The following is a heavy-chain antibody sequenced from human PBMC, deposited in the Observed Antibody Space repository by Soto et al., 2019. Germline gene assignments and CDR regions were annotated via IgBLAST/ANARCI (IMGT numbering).Heavy chain of an antibody. D-gene: IGHD6-19*01. V-gene: IGHV4-59*01. CDR3: ARGAVAGQFSSLFDY. Sequence: PSETLSLTCTVSGASISSYYWSCIRQPPGKGLEWIGYIYYSGSINYNPSLKSRVTISVDTSKNQFSLKLSSVTAADTAVYYCARGAVAGQFSSLFDYWGQGTLVTVSS. CDR1: GASISSYY. CDR2: IYYSGSI. J-gene: IGHJ4*02.